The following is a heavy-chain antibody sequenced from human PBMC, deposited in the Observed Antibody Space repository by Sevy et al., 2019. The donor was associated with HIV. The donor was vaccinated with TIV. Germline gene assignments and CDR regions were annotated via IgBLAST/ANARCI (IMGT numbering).Heavy chain of an antibody. V-gene: IGHV3-30-3*01. CDR3: ARARGIQLWAFDY. CDR1: GFTFSSYA. J-gene: IGHJ4*02. CDR2: ISYDGSNK. Sequence: GGSLRPSCAASGFTFSSYAMHWVRQAPGKGLEWVAVISYDGSNKYYADSVKGRFTISRDNSKNTLYLQMNSLRAEDTAVYYCARARGIQLWAFDYWGQGTLVTVSS. D-gene: IGHD5-18*01.